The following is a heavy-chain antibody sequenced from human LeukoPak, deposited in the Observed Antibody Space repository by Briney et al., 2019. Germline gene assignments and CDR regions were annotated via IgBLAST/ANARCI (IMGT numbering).Heavy chain of an antibody. CDR1: GGSFSGYY. D-gene: IGHD3-10*01. Sequence: SETLSLTCAVYGGSFSGYYWSWIRRPPGKGLEWIGEINHSGSTNYNPSLKSRVTISVDTSKNQFSLKLSSVTAADTAVYYCAPALVPIRRARGRGNWFDPWGQGTLVTVSS. J-gene: IGHJ5*02. CDR2: INHSGST. CDR3: APALVPIRRARGRGNWFDP. V-gene: IGHV4-34*01.